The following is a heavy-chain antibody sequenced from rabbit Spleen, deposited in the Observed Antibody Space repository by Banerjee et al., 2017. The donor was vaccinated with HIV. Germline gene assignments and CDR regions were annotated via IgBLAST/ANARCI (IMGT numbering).Heavy chain of an antibody. J-gene: IGHJ6*01. V-gene: IGHV1S40*01. CDR2: IAGSSSGFT. Sequence: QSLEESGGDLVKPGASLTLTCTASGFSFSSNDYMCWVRQAPGKGLEWISCIAGSSSGFTYSATWAKGRFTCSKASSTAVTLQMTRLTAADTATYFCARDTSSSFSSYGMDLWGPGTLVTVS. CDR1: GFSFSSNDY. CDR3: ARDTSSSFSSYGMDL. D-gene: IGHD1-1*01.